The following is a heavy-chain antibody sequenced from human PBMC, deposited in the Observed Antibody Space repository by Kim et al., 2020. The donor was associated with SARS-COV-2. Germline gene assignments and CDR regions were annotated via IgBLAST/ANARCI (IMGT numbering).Heavy chain of an antibody. CDR2: IYHSGST. D-gene: IGHD5-18*01. V-gene: IGHV4-38-2*02. CDR1: GYSISSGYY. J-gene: IGHJ5*02. Sequence: SETLSLTCTVSGYSISSGYYWDWIRQPPGKGLEWIGSIYHSGSTYYNPSLKSRVTISVDTSKNQFSLKLNSVTAADTAVYYCAREALDTAMVSPWGQGTL. CDR3: AREALDTAMVSP.